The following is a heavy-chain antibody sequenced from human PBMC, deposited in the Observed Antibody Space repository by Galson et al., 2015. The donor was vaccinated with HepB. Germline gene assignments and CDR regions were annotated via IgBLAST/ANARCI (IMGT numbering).Heavy chain of an antibody. J-gene: IGHJ4*02. Sequence: SVKVSCKASGYTFTSYYMHWVRQAPGQGLEWMGIINPSGGSTSYAQKFQGRVTMTRDTSTSTVYMELSSLRSGDTAVYYCARQKNDYGSGSYFAYFDYWGQGTLVTVSS. CDR3: ARQKNDYGSGSYFAYFDY. CDR2: INPSGGST. V-gene: IGHV1-46*01. D-gene: IGHD3-10*01. CDR1: GYTFTSYY.